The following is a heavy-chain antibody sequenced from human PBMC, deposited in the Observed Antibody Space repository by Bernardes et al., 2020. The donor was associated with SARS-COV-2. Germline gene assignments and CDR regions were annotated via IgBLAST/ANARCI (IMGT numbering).Heavy chain of an antibody. CDR2: ISSSSSYI. V-gene: IGHV3-21*01. D-gene: IGHD3-3*01. CDR3: ARRITIFGVVIYYYMDV. CDR1: GFTFSSYS. Sequence: SLRLSCAASGFTFSSYSMNWVRQAPGKGLEWVSSISSSSSYIYYADSVKGRFTISRDNAKNSLYLQMNSLRAEDTAVYYCARRITIFGVVIYYYMDVWGKGTTVTVSS. J-gene: IGHJ6*03.